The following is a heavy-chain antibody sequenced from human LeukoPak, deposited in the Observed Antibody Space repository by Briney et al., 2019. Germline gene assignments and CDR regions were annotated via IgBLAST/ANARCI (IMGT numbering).Heavy chain of an antibody. CDR1: GGSISSGGYY. CDR2: IYYSGST. CDR3: ARDRGLGYCSSTSCYRSYYYYGMDV. D-gene: IGHD2-2*01. J-gene: IGHJ6*02. V-gene: IGHV4-31*03. Sequence: PSETLSLTCTVSGGSISSGGYYWSWIRQHPGKGLEWIGYIYYSGSTYYNPSLKSRVTISVDTSKNQFSLKLSSVTAADTAVYYCARDRGLGYCSSTSCYRSYYYYGMDVWGQGTTVTVSS.